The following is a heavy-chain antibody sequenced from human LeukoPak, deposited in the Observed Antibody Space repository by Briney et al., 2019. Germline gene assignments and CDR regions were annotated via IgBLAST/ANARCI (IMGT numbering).Heavy chain of an antibody. CDR3: ARHYYDTSGYYYFDY. D-gene: IGHD3-22*01. V-gene: IGHV4-59*08. CDR2: IYYSGST. J-gene: IGHJ4*02. CDR1: GGSISAYY. Sequence: SETLSLTCTVSGGSISAYYWSWIRQPPGKGLEYVGYIYYSGSTDYNPSLKSRITISVDTSKNQFSLKLSSVTAADTAVYYCARHYYDTSGYYYFDYWGQGTLVTVSS.